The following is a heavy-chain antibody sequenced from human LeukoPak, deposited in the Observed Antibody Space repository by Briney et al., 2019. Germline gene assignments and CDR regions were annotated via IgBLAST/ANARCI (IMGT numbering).Heavy chain of an antibody. CDR2: MEKELNGYAT. CDR1: GFTFSSSS. CDR3: TRDSGTYNWLDP. V-gene: IGHV3-73*01. D-gene: IGHD1-26*01. J-gene: IGHJ5*02. Sequence: PGGSLRLSCAASGFTFSSSSMNWVRQASGKGLEWIGLMEKELNGYATAYAASVRGRFTISRDDSQNTAYLQMDSLKTEDTALYYCTRDSGTYNWLDPWGQGTLVTVS.